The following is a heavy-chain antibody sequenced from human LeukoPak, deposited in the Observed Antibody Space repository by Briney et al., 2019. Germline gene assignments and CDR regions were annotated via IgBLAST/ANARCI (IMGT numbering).Heavy chain of an antibody. CDR3: AKASATYGDYSYYYYYYMDV. J-gene: IGHJ6*03. CDR1: GFTFSSYG. D-gene: IGHD4-17*01. CDR2: ISGSGGST. V-gene: IGHV3-23*01. Sequence: QPGGTLRLSCAASGFTFSSYGMSWVRQAPGKGLEWVSAISGSGGSTYYADSAKGRFTISRDNSKNTLYLQMNSLRAEDTAVYYCAKASATYGDYSYYYYYYMDVWGKGTTVTISS.